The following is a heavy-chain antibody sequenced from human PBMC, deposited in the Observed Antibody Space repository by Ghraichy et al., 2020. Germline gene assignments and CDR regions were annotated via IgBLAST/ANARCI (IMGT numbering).Heavy chain of an antibody. D-gene: IGHD6-19*01. CDR2: IFYSGST. CDR1: GGSVRSGSYY. Sequence: SETLSLTCTVSGGSVRSGSYYWSWIRQPQGKGLEWIGYIFYSGSTNYNPSLKSRVTISGDTTKNQFSLKLSSVTAADTDVYYCTRDSSRYYFYYWGQGTLVTVSS. CDR3: TRDSSRYYFYY. V-gene: IGHV4-61*01. J-gene: IGHJ4*02.